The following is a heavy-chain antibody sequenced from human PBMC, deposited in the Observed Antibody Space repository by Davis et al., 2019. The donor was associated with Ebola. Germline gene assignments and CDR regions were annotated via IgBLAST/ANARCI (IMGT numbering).Heavy chain of an antibody. D-gene: IGHD3-10*01. J-gene: IGHJ6*04. CDR1: GFTFDDYA. CDR3: AKDIALWFDGTEGYYNGMDV. V-gene: IGHV3-9*01. Sequence: PGGSLRPSCAASGFTFDDYALHWVRQAPGKGLEWVSGISWNSGSIGYADSVKGRFTISRKNAKNSLYLQMNSLRAEDTALYYCAKDIALWFDGTEGYYNGMDVWGKGTTVTVSS. CDR2: ISWNSGSI.